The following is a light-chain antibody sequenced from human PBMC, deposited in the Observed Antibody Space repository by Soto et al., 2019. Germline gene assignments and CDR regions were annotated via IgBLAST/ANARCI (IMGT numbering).Light chain of an antibody. J-gene: IGKJ2*01. CDR2: DAS. CDR1: HSVSSY. V-gene: IGKV3-20*01. Sequence: EIVLTHSPAILSLSPGERATLSCRASHSVSSYLAWYQQKPGQAPRLLIYDASNRATGIPARFSGSGSGTDFTLSISRLEPEDFAVYYCQPYGSSPTFGQGTKVDIK. CDR3: QPYGSSPT.